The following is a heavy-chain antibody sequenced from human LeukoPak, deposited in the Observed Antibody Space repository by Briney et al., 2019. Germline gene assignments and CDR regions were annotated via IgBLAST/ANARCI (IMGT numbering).Heavy chain of an antibody. J-gene: IGHJ4*02. V-gene: IGHV1-2*02. Sequence: GASVKVSCTASGYTFTGYYMHWVRQAPGQGLEWIGWINPNSGGTNYAQKFQGRVTMTRDTSISTAYMELSRLRSDDTAVYYCARDSWELTYYYDSSGYYPDYWGQGTLVTVSS. D-gene: IGHD3-22*01. CDR1: GYTFTGYY. CDR2: INPNSGGT. CDR3: ARDSWELTYYYDSSGYYPDY.